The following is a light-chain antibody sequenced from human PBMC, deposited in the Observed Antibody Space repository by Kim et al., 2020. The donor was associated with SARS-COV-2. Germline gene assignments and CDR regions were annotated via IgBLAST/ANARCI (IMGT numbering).Light chain of an antibody. CDR2: YNN. Sequence: PGQPDTITSGGDKMEIIGVNWYQRKPDQAPVLVIHYNNDGPTGTPERFSGSKCGNTATLTISRAGGGDETDYYCQVFDSSGDQYVVFGGGTQLTVL. CDR1: KMEIIG. V-gene: IGLV3-21*04. CDR3: QVFDSSGDQYVV. J-gene: IGLJ2*01.